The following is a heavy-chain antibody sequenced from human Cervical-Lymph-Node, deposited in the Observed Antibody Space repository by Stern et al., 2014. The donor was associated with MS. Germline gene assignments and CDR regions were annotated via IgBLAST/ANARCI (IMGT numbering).Heavy chain of an antibody. CDR2: IFLNDEK. CDR1: GFSLNNPTMG. J-gene: IGHJ5*02. CDR3: ARTSYYSDSGTWVGWFDP. Sequence: EESGPVLVKPTETLTLTCTVSGFSLNNPTMGVSWIRQPPGKALEWLAHIFLNDEKSYSTSLKSRLTISKDISKSQVVLTMSNMDPVDTATYSCARTSYYSDSGTWVGWFDPWGQGTLVTVSS. V-gene: IGHV2-26*01. D-gene: IGHD3-10*01.